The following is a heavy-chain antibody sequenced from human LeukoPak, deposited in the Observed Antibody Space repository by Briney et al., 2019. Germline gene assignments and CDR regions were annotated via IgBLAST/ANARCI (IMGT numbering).Heavy chain of an antibody. D-gene: IGHD3-3*01. Sequence: SVKVSCKASGGTFSSYAISWVRQAPGQGLEWMRRIIPILGIANYAQKFQGRVTITADKSTSTAYMELSSLRSEDTAVYYCARENYDLAGEDYYYYGMDVWGQGTTVTVSS. CDR3: ARENYDLAGEDYYYYGMDV. CDR1: GGTFSSYA. V-gene: IGHV1-69*04. CDR2: IIPILGIA. J-gene: IGHJ6*02.